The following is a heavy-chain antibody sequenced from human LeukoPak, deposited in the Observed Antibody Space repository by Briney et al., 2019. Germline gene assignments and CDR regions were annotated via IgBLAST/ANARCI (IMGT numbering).Heavy chain of an antibody. Sequence: GGSLRLSCAASGFTFSSYSMNWVRQAPGKGLEWVSSISSSSSYIYYADSVKGRFTISRDNAKNSLYLQMNSLRAEDTAVYYCARGYSSSWYRWPSDYWGQGTLVTVSS. D-gene: IGHD6-13*01. V-gene: IGHV3-21*01. CDR1: GFTFSSYS. J-gene: IGHJ4*02. CDR2: ISSSSSYI. CDR3: ARGYSSSWYRWPSDY.